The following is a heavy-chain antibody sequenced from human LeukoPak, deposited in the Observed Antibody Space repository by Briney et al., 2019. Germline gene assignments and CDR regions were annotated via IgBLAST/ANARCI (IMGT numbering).Heavy chain of an antibody. Sequence: SQCLSLTRTVSAPSLISDYWSWVRQPPGEGLQWLGYIFYVGSSSYNASHRSRVAISVDTSKNQFSSKLTSVTAADTAVYYCAGRAARFFDYWGQGILVTVSS. CDR2: IFYVGSS. V-gene: IGHV4-59*01. J-gene: IGHJ4*02. CDR3: AGRAARFFDY. CDR1: APSLISDY. D-gene: IGHD6-25*01.